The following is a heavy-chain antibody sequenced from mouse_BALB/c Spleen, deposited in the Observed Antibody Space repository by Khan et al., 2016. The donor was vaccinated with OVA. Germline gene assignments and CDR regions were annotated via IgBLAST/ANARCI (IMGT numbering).Heavy chain of an antibody. CDR1: GYSITSGYA. Sequence: EVQLQESGPGLVKPSQSLSLTCTVTGYSITSGYAWNWIRQFPGNKLEWMGYISYSGFTNYNPSLKSRITITRDTSKNKFFLQLSSLTSEDTATFYCARSNYYGYYFDYWGQGATLTVSS. CDR3: ARSNYYGYYFDY. J-gene: IGHJ2*01. V-gene: IGHV3-2*02. D-gene: IGHD1-1*01. CDR2: ISYSGFT.